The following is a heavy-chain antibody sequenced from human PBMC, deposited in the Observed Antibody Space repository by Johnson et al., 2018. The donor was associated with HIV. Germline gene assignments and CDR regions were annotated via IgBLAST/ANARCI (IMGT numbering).Heavy chain of an antibody. Sequence: VQLVESGGGLVQPGRSLRLSCAASGFTFDDYAMHWARQAPGQGLEWVSGISWNSGSIGYADSVKGRFTISRDNAKNSLYLQMNSLRAEDTALYYCAKDMTPSQLAAFDIWGQGTMVTVSS. CDR2: ISWNSGSI. CDR1: GFTFDDYA. D-gene: IGHD6-13*01. J-gene: IGHJ3*02. CDR3: AKDMTPSQLAAFDI. V-gene: IGHV3-9*01.